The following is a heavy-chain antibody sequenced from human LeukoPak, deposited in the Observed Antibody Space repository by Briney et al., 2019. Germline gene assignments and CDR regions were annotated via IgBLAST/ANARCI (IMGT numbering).Heavy chain of an antibody. CDR3: AKNPPGDLGVVIDY. Sequence: PGGSLRLSCAASGFTFNLYGMHWVRQAPGKGLEWVAVISYDESSKYYADSVKGRFTISRDNSKNTLYLQMNSLRAEDTAVYYCAKNPPGDLGVVIDYWGQGPRVTVS. CDR2: ISYDESSK. D-gene: IGHD3-16*01. J-gene: IGHJ4*02. V-gene: IGHV3-30*18. CDR1: GFTFNLYG.